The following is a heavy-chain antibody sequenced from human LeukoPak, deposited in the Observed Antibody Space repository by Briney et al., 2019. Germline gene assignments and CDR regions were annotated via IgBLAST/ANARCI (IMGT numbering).Heavy chain of an antibody. CDR3: TTDVRATKSDY. D-gene: IGHD1-26*01. Sequence: PGGSLRLSCAASGFTFSSYEMNWVRQAPGKGLEWVGRIKSKTDGGTTDYAAPVKGRFTISRDDSKNTLYLQMNSLKTEDTAVYYCTTDVRATKSDYWGQGTLVTVSS. V-gene: IGHV3-15*01. CDR2: IKSKTDGGTT. CDR1: GFTFSSYE. J-gene: IGHJ4*02.